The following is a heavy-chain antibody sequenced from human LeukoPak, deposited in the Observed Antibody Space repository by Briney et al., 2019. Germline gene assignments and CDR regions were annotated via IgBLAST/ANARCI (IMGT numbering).Heavy chain of an antibody. CDR2: FYSGGNT. D-gene: IGHD1-26*01. Sequence: PGGSLRLSCAAPGFTVSSNYMSWVRQAPGKGLEWVSVFYSGGNTFYADSVKGRFTISRDDSKNTLYLQMNSLRPEDTAVYFCAREGVNSGYFDYWGQGTLVTVSS. J-gene: IGHJ4*02. V-gene: IGHV3-53*01. CDR1: GFTVSSNY. CDR3: AREGVNSGYFDY.